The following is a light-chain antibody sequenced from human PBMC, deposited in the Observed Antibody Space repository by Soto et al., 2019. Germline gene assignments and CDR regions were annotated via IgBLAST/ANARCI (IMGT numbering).Light chain of an antibody. CDR3: GTWDRSLTAGV. CDR2: DTN. J-gene: IGLJ2*01. Sequence: QSVLTQPPSASAAPGQKVTISCSGSTCNIGSSYVSSYHQLPPTAPKLLIYDTNKRPSEIPDRLSGSKSGTSATLDITGLQTGDEAEYYCGTWDRSLTAGVFGGGTQLTVL. CDR1: TCNIGSSY. V-gene: IGLV1-51*01.